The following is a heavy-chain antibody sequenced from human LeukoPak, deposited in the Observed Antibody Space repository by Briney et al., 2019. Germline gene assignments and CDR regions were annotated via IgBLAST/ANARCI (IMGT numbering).Heavy chain of an antibody. Sequence: SETLSLTCTVSGGSISSSSYYWGWIRQPPGKGLEWIGSIYYSGSTYYNPSLKSRVTISVDTSKNQFSLKLSSVTAADTAVYYCARDSSEQQLDYWGQGTLVTVSS. J-gene: IGHJ4*02. V-gene: IGHV4-39*07. CDR2: IYYSGST. CDR3: ARDSSEQQLDY. D-gene: IGHD6-13*01. CDR1: GGSISSSSYY.